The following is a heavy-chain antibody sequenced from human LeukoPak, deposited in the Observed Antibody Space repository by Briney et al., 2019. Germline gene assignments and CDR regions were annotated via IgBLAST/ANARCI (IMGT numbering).Heavy chain of an antibody. D-gene: IGHD5-12*01. CDR3: ARGVATTKVGLDY. Sequence: PSETLSLTCAFYGESFSGYYWGWIRQPPGKGLEWIGSIYYTGSTYYNPSLKSRVTISVDTSKNQFSLKLSSVTAADTAVYYCARGVATTKVGLDYWGQGTLVTVSS. CDR2: IYYTGST. J-gene: IGHJ4*02. CDR1: GESFSGYY. V-gene: IGHV4-34*01.